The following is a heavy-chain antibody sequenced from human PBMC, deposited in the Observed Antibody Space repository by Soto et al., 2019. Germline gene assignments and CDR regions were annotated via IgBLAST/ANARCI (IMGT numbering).Heavy chain of an antibody. V-gene: IGHV6-1*01. CDR1: GDSVSSNSAA. Sequence: SQTLSLTCAISGDSVSSNSAAWNWIRQSPSRGLEWLGRTYYRSKWYNDYAVSVKSRITINPDTSKNQFSLQLNSVTPEDTAVYYCARDFFSGGGYCSGGSCYSGHYYYYGMDVWGQGTTVTVSS. D-gene: IGHD2-15*01. CDR2: TYYRSKWYN. J-gene: IGHJ6*02. CDR3: ARDFFSGGGYCSGGSCYSGHYYYYGMDV.